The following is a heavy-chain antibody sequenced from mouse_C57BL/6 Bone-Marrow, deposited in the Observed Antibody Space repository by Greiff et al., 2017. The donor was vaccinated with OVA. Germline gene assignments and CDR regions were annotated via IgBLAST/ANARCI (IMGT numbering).Heavy chain of an antibody. CDR2: ISSGGSYT. D-gene: IGHD1-1*01. V-gene: IGHV5-6*02. J-gene: IGHJ3*01. Sequence: EVKLVESGGDLVKPGGSLKLSCAASGFTFSSYGMSWVRQTPDKRLEWVATISSGGSYTYYPDSVKGRFTISRDNAKNTLYLQMSSLKSEDTAMDYCARGGYYFSWFAYWGQGTLVTVSA. CDR1: GFTFSSYG. CDR3: ARGGYYFSWFAY.